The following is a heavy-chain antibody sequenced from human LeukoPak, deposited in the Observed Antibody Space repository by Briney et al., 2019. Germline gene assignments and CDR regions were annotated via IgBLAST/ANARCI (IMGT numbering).Heavy chain of an antibody. CDR2: TSYDGTNK. J-gene: IGHJ4*02. CDR3: ARGSWYYDL. D-gene: IGHD6-13*01. CDR1: GFTLSSYA. V-gene: IGHV3-30*01. Sequence: GGSLRLSCAASGFTLSSYAMHWVRPPPAKGREGVTITSYDGTNKYNADSMKGRFTIFRDNSKNTMYLQMNSLRAEDTAVYYCARGSWYYDLWGQGTLVTVSS.